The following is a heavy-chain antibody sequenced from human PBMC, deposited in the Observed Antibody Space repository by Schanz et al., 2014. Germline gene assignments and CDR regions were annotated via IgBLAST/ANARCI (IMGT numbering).Heavy chain of an antibody. J-gene: IGHJ4*02. CDR1: GGTFSSFG. CDR2: ISAYNGHT. D-gene: IGHD4-17*01. Sequence: VQLEQSGAEVKKPGSSVKVSCKASGGTFSSFGINWVRQAPGQGLEWMGWISAYNGHTDYAQKLQGRVTLTTDTSTSTAYMELSSLRSEDTAVYYCARGYGDSPTDFWGQGTLVTVSS. V-gene: IGHV1-18*01. CDR3: ARGYGDSPTDF.